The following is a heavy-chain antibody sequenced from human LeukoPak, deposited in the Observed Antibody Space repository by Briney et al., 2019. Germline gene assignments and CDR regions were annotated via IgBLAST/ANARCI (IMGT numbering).Heavy chain of an antibody. Sequence: GGSLRLSCTASGFTFSSHWMTWVRQAPGKGLEWVANTNEAGSGQNYVGSVNGRFTVSRDNAKNSLYLQMNSLRVEDTAIYYCSNKRDYWGQGTLVTVSS. CDR3: SNKRDY. V-gene: IGHV3-7*01. CDR2: TNEAGSGQ. J-gene: IGHJ4*02. CDR1: GFTFSSHW.